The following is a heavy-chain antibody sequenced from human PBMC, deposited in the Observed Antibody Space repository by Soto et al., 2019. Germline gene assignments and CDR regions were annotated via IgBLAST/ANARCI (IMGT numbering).Heavy chain of an antibody. J-gene: IGHJ4*02. CDR1: GYTFNSAG. D-gene: IGHD2-2*01. V-gene: IGHV1-18*01. CDR2: ISVDNGDT. CDR3: ARVQSLGYCRSASCYDVFDH. Sequence: QVHLVQSGPEVKEPGASVRVSCKASGYTFNSAGLAWVRQAPGQGLEWMGWISVDNGDTKYAQKSPGRVTMTTDASTTTAYMDLRGLKSDDTAVFYCARVQSLGYCRSASCYDVFDHWGQGTLVTVSS.